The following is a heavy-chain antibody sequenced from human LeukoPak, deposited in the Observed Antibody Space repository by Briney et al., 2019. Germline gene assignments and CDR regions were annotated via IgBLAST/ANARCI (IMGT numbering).Heavy chain of an antibody. D-gene: IGHD1-26*01. CDR3: AKDGWARIMGAQARPRFFDY. J-gene: IGHJ4*02. CDR2: ISGSGGST. V-gene: IGHV3-23*01. Sequence: GGSLRLSCAASGFTFSSHAMSWVRQAPGKGLEWVSAISGSGGSTYYADSVKGRFTISRDNSKKTLYLQMNSLRAEDTAVYFCAKDGWARIMGAQARPRFFDYWGQGTLVTVSS. CDR1: GFTFSSHA.